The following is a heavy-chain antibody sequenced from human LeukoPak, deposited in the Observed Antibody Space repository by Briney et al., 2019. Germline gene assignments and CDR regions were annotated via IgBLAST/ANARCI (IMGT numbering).Heavy chain of an antibody. CDR1: GFSITSSPW. CDR3: TRLKVLDMTWWPGDY. V-gene: IGHV4-4*02. Sequence: PSETLSLTCAVSGFSITSSPWWSWVRQPPGKGLEWFGEINQGGSANYSPSLESRVTMSIDNARNQFSLSLASVTAADTAVYDCTRLKVLDMTWWPGDYWGPGTLVTVSS. D-gene: IGHD2-15*01. CDR2: INQGGSA. J-gene: IGHJ4*02.